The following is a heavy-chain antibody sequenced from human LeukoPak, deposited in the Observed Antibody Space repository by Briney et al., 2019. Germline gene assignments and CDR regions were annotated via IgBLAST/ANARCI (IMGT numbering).Heavy chain of an antibody. CDR3: ARSASVGGPDAFDI. V-gene: IGHV4-4*09. D-gene: IGHD4-23*01. CDR2: IFTGGST. CDR1: GGSINSDF. J-gene: IGHJ3*02. Sequence: SETLSLTCTVSGGSINSDFWSCIRQSPGKGLEWIGYIFTGGSTNYNPSLNSRVTMSLHTSQNLFSLKLSSVTAADTAVYYCARSASVGGPDAFDIWGQGTVVTVSS.